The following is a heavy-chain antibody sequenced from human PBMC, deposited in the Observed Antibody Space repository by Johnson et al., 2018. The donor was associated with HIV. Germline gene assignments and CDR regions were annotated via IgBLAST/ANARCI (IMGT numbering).Heavy chain of an antibody. D-gene: IGHD3-22*01. Sequence: QVQLVESGGGAVQPGRSLTLSCAASGFTFSIHAMYWVRQAPGKGLEWVAVISSQGTTSYYADSVKGRFTISRDNAKNTLYLQMNSLRAEDTAVYYCARGITMIPDAFDIWGQGTMVTVSS. V-gene: IGHV3-30*04. CDR3: ARGITMIPDAFDI. CDR2: ISSQGTTS. CDR1: GFTFSIHA. J-gene: IGHJ3*02.